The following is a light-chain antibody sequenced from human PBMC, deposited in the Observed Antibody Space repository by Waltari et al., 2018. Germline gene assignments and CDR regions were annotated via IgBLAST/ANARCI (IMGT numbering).Light chain of an antibody. Sequence: DIQMTQSPSSLSASVGDRVTITCRASPSISTYLNWYQQKPGKAPNLLIHAASTLQSGVPSRFIGSGSGTGFTLTISSLQPEDCATYYCQQTYSVPYTFGQGTRLEIK. CDR2: AAS. V-gene: IGKV1-39*01. CDR3: QQTYSVPYT. CDR1: PSISTY. J-gene: IGKJ2*01.